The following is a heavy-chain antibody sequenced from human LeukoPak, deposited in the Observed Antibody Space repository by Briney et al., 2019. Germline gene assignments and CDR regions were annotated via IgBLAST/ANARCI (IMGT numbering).Heavy chain of an antibody. J-gene: IGHJ6*02. CDR2: IYYSGST. D-gene: IGHD6-25*01. CDR1: GGSISSYY. Sequence: SETLSLTCTVSGGSISSYYWSWIRQPPGKGLEWIGYIYYSGSTNYNPSLKSRVTISVDTPKNQFSLKLSSVTAADTAVYYCARDGKGYGYPPLYGMDVWGQGTTVTVSS. V-gene: IGHV4-59*12. CDR3: ARDGKGYGYPPLYGMDV.